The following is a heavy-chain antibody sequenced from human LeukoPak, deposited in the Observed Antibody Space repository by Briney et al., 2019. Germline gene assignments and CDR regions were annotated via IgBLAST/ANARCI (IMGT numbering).Heavy chain of an antibody. D-gene: IGHD1-26*01. CDR2: IYYSGST. J-gene: IGHJ4*02. Sequence: SETLSLTCTVSGGSIGGSSYYWGWIRQPPGRGLEWIGSIYYSGSTYYNPSLKSRATISVDTSKNQFSLNLGSVTAADTAVYYCARGDWELLSAFDYWGQGTLVTVSS. CDR3: ARGDWELLSAFDY. V-gene: IGHV4-39*07. CDR1: GGSIGGSSYY.